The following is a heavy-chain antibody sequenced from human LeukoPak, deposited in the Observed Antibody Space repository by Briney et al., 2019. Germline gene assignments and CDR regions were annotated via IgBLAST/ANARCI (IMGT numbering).Heavy chain of an antibody. V-gene: IGHV3-23*01. Sequence: GGSLRLSCAASGFTFSSYAMSWVRQAPGKGLEWVSAVSGSGASTYYADSVKGRFTISRDNSKNTLYLQMNSLRAEDTAAYYCAKDQLFGGDSRFDYWGQGTLVTVSS. CDR2: VSGSGAST. CDR1: GFTFSSYA. CDR3: AKDQLFGGDSRFDY. D-gene: IGHD2-21*01. J-gene: IGHJ4*02.